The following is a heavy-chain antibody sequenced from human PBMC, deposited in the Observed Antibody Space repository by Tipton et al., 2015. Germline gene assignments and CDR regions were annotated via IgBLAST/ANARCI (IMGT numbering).Heavy chain of an antibody. CDR1: GFTFSSYA. CDR2: ISGSGDTT. J-gene: IGHJ4*02. Sequence: SLRLSCAASGFTFSSYAMTWVRQAPGKGLEWVSTISGSGDTTYYADSVKGRFTLSRDNSKNTLYLQMNSLRAEDTALYYCAKQTFDYWGQGTPVTVSS. V-gene: IGHV3-23*01. CDR3: AKQTFDY.